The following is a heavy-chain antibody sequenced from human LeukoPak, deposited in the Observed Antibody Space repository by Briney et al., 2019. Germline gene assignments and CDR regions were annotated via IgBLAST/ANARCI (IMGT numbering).Heavy chain of an antibody. J-gene: IGHJ4*02. CDR3: ATEALDDSDSYFEY. Sequence: ASVKVSCEVSGYTLTELYMHWVRQAPGKGLGWMGRFDPEDGETIYAQTLQGRVTMTEDTSTDTAYMELSSLRSEDTAVYYCATEALDDSDSYFEYWGQGTLVTVSS. D-gene: IGHD3-10*01. CDR1: GYTLTELY. CDR2: FDPEDGET. V-gene: IGHV1-24*01.